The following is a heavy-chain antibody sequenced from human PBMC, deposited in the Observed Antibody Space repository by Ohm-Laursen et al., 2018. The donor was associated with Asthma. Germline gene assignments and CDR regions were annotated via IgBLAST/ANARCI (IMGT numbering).Heavy chain of an antibody. D-gene: IGHD4-17*01. CDR3: ARDPPVTTVTTGEYFDF. CDR2: ISTTSNTI. J-gene: IGHJ4*01. V-gene: IGHV3-11*01. Sequence: SLRLSCAASGFTFSNYYMSWIRQAPGKGLEWVSYISTTSNTIYYADSVKGRFTISRDNAKSSLYLQMNNLRADDTAVCYCARDPPVTTVTTGEYFDFWGHGTPVTVSS. CDR1: GFTFSNYY.